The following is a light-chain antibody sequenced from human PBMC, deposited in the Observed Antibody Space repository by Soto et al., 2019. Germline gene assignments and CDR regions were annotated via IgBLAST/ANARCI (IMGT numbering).Light chain of an antibody. Sequence: EIVLTQSPGTLSLSPGERATLSCRANQSVSSSYLAWYQQKPGQAPRLLIYGASSRATGIPDRFSGSGSGTDFTLTISRLEPEDCAVYYCQQYDSSPLTFGGGTKVEIK. V-gene: IGKV3-20*01. J-gene: IGKJ4*01. CDR2: GAS. CDR1: QSVSSSY. CDR3: QQYDSSPLT.